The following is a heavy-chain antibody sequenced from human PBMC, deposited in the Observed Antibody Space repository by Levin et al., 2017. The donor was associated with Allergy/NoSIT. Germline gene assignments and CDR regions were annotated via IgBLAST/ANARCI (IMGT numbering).Heavy chain of an antibody. D-gene: IGHD2-15*01. CDR3: AKDPYCSGGSCSGAMDV. J-gene: IGHJ6*02. CDR2: ITWNSGTI. CDR1: GFTFDNYA. V-gene: IGHV3-9*01. Sequence: LRLSCAASGFTFDNYAMHWVRQAPGKGLEWVSGITWNSGTIGYADSVKGRFTISRDNAKNSLYLQMNSLRAEDTALYYCAKDPYCSGGSCSGAMDVWGQGTTVTVSS.